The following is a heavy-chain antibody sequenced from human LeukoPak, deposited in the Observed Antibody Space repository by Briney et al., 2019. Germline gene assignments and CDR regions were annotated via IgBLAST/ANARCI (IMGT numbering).Heavy chain of an antibody. CDR3: AREVRDYYYGMDV. CDR1: GFTFSSYA. Sequence: GGSLRLSCAASGFTFSSYAMHWVRQAPGKGLEWVAVISYDGSNKYYADSVKGRFTISRDNSKNTLYLQMNSLRAEDTAVYYCAREVRDYYYGMDVWGQGTKVTVSS. D-gene: IGHD4/OR15-4a*01. CDR2: ISYDGSNK. J-gene: IGHJ6*02. V-gene: IGHV3-30-3*01.